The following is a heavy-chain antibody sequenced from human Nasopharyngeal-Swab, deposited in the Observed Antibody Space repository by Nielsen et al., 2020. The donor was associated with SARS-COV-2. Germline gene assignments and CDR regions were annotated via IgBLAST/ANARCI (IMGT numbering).Heavy chain of an antibody. Sequence: SETLSLTCTVSGGSISSYYWSWIRQPPGKGLEWIGYLYHSGSTNYNPSLKSQVTISVDTSKNQFSLKLSSVTAADTAVYYCAREFGDTFDYWGQGTLATVSS. D-gene: IGHD2-21*01. J-gene: IGHJ4*02. CDR1: GGSISSYY. CDR2: LYHSGST. CDR3: AREFGDTFDY. V-gene: IGHV4-59*01.